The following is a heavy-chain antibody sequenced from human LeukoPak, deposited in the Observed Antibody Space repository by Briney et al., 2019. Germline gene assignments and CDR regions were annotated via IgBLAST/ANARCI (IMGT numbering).Heavy chain of an antibody. CDR2: INPNSGGT. J-gene: IGHJ4*02. Sequence: ASVKVSCKASGYTFTGYYMHWVRQAPGQGREWMGWINPNSGGTNYAQKFQGRVTMTRDTSISTAYMELSRLRSDDTAVYYCARGYCSGGSCYPVNTVDYWGQGTLVTVSS. V-gene: IGHV1-2*02. CDR1: GYTFTGYY. CDR3: ARGYCSGGSCYPVNTVDY. D-gene: IGHD2-15*01.